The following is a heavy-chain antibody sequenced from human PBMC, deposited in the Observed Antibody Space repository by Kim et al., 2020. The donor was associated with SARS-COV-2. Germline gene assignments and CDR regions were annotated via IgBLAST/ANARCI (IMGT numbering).Heavy chain of an antibody. V-gene: IGHV3-23*01. J-gene: IGHJ4*02. Sequence: ADSVKGRLTISKDNSKNTLYLQMNSLRAEDTAVYYCEATWIQLWSYFDYWGQGTLVTVSS. D-gene: IGHD5-18*01. CDR3: EATWIQLWSYFDY.